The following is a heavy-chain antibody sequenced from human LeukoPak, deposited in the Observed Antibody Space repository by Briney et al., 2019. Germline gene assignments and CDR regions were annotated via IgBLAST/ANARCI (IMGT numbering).Heavy chain of an antibody. D-gene: IGHD3-10*01. V-gene: IGHV4-39*01. J-gene: IGHJ4*02. CDR1: GGSISSSSYY. CDR3: ARHPVFGSGSYYNAPPDY. CDR2: IYYSGST. Sequence: PSETLSLTCTVSGGSISSSSYYWGWIRQPPGKGLGWIGRIYYSGSTYYNPSLKSRVTISVDTCTNQFSLKLSSVTAADTAVYYCARHPVFGSGSYYNAPPDYWGQGTLVTVSS.